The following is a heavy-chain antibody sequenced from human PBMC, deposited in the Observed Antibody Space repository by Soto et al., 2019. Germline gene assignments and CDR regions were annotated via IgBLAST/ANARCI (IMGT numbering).Heavy chain of an antibody. D-gene: IGHD3-16*01. Sequence: GGSLRLSCAASGFTFSSYSMNWVRQAPGKGLEWVSSISSSSSYIYYADSVKGRFTISRDNAKNSLYLQMNSLRAEDTAVYYCAKDRGGTSPYYFDYWGPGILVTVSS. CDR2: ISSSSSYI. J-gene: IGHJ4*02. CDR3: AKDRGGTSPYYFDY. CDR1: GFTFSSYS. V-gene: IGHV3-21*04.